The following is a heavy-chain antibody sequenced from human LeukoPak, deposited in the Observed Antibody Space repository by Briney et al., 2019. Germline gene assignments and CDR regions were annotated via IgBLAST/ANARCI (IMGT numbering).Heavy chain of an antibody. CDR2: ISSSGSTI. Sequence: XAXXGFTFXDYYMSWIRQAPGKGLEGVSYISSSGSTIYYADSVKGRFTISRDNAKNSLYLQMNSLRDEDTDVYYCAXXXXXXIRXXGRXSLYYYYYYMDVWGKGTTVTVSS. D-gene: IGHD2-21*01. CDR3: AXXXXXXIRXXGRXSLYYYYYYMDV. CDR1: GFTFXDYY. J-gene: IGHJ6*03. V-gene: IGHV3-11*04.